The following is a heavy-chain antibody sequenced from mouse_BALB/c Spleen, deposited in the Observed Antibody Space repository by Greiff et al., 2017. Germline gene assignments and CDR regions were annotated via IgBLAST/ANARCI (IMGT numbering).Heavy chain of an antibody. V-gene: IGHV3-6*02. D-gene: IGHD2-14*01. CDR1: GYSITSGYY. Sequence: VQLKQSGPGLVKPSQSLSLTCSVTGYSITSGYYWNWIRQFPGNKLEWMGYISYDGSNNYNPSLKNRISITRDTSKNQFFLKLNSVTTEDTATYYCARGGYEVFAYWGQGTLVTVSA. J-gene: IGHJ3*01. CDR2: ISYDGSN. CDR3: ARGGYEVFAY.